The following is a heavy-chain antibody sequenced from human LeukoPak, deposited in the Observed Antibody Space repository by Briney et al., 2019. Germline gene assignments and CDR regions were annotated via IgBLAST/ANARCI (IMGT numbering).Heavy chain of an antibody. Sequence: GSLRLSCAASGFTFSSYSMNWVRQAPGKGLEWVSSISSSSSYIYYADSVKGRFTISRDNAKNSLYLQMNSLRAEDTAVYYCARAWCGYSGYPEGAFDIWGQGTMVTVSS. CDR2: ISSSSSYI. J-gene: IGHJ3*02. CDR1: GFTFSSYS. CDR3: ARAWCGYSGYPEGAFDI. V-gene: IGHV3-21*01. D-gene: IGHD5-12*01.